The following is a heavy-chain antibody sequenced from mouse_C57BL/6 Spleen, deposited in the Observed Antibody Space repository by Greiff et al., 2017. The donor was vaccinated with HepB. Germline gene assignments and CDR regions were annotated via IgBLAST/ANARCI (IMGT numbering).Heavy chain of an antibody. J-gene: IGHJ2*01. CDR2: ISSGGSYT. CDR1: GFTFSSYG. D-gene: IGHD2-1*01. Sequence: EVQLVESGGDLVKPGGSLKLSCAASGFTFSSYGMSWVRQTPDKRLEWVATISSGGSYTYYPDSVKGRFTISRDNAKNTLYLQMSSLKSEDTAMYYCASFYYGNYLFDYWGQGTTLTVSS. V-gene: IGHV5-6*01. CDR3: ASFYYGNYLFDY.